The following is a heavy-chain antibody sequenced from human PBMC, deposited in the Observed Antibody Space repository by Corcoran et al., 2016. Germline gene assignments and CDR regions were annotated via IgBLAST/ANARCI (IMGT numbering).Heavy chain of an antibody. Sequence: EVQLVESGGGLVQPGGSLRLSCAASGFTFSSYWMHWVRQAPGKGLVWVSRINSDGSSTSYADSVKGRFTISRDNAKNTLYLQMNSLRAEDTGVYYCAREKVCSGGSCYSGVYYYYGMDVWGQGTTVTVSS. V-gene: IGHV3-74*01. CDR2: INSDGSST. D-gene: IGHD2-15*01. CDR3: AREKVCSGGSCYSGVYYYYGMDV. J-gene: IGHJ6*02. CDR1: GFTFSSYW.